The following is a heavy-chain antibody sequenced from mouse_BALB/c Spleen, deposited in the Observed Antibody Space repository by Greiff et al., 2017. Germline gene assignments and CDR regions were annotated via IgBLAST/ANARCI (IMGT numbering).Heavy chain of an antibody. J-gene: IGHJ3*01. CDR2: INSNGGST. V-gene: IGHV5-6-2*01. CDR3: ARHSSYYYGSSYAWFAY. CDR1: GFTFSSYY. D-gene: IGHD1-1*01. Sequence: EVMLVESGGGLVKLGGSLKLSCAASGFTFSSYYMSWVRQTPEKRLELVAAINSNGGSTYYPDTVKGRFTISRDNAKNTLYLQMSSLKSEDTALYYCARHSSYYYGSSYAWFAYWGQGTLVTVSA.